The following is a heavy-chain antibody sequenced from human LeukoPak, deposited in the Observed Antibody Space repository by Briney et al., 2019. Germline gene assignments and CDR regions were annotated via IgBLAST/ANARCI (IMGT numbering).Heavy chain of an antibody. J-gene: IGHJ3*02. V-gene: IGHV4-34*01. CDR2: INHSGST. D-gene: IGHD3-16*01. CDR1: GGSFSGYY. CDR3: ARTRAYDAFDI. Sequence: SETLSLTCAVYGGSFSGYYWSWIRQPPGKGLEWIGEINHSGSTNHNPSLKSRVTISVDTSKNQFSLKLSSVTAADTAVYYCARTRAYDAFDIWGQGTMVTVSS.